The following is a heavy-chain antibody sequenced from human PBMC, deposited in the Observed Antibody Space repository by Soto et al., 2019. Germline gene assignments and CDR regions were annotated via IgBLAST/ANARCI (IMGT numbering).Heavy chain of an antibody. CDR2: IYYSGST. J-gene: IGHJ4*02. D-gene: IGHD3-10*01. V-gene: IGHV4-59*08. CDR1: GGSISSYY. CDR3: ARHNYGSGSTYFDY. Sequence: PSETLSLTCTVSGGSISSYYWSWIRQPPGKGLEWIGYIYYSGSTNYNPSLKSRVTISVGTSKNQFSLKLSSVTAADTAVYYCARHNYGSGSTYFDYWGQGTLVTVSS.